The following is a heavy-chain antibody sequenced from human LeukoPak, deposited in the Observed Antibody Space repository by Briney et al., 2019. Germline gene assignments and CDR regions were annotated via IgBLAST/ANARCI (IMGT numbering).Heavy chain of an antibody. Sequence: PGGSLRLSCAASGFTFSSYGMHWVRQAPGKGLEWVAVISYDGSNKYYADSVKGRFTISRDNSKNTLYLQMNSLRAEDTAVYYCANHRRPYLADSTHAFDIWGQGTMVTVSS. D-gene: IGHD2/OR15-2a*01. CDR2: ISYDGSNK. J-gene: IGHJ3*02. V-gene: IGHV3-30*18. CDR3: ANHRRPYLADSTHAFDI. CDR1: GFTFSSYG.